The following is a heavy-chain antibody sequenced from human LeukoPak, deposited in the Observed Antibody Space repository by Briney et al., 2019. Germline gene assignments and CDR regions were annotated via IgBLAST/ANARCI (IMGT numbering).Heavy chain of an antibody. J-gene: IGHJ5*02. CDR2: IRSNSDGGTI. CDR3: ATDFYDST. V-gene: IGHV3-15*07. D-gene: IGHD3-22*01. CDR1: GFTFSNAW. Sequence: GGSLRLSYATSGFTFSNAWMNWVRQAPGKGLEWVGRIRSNSDGGTIDYAAPVKGRFTLSRDDSKTTLYLQMNSLQTEDTAVYYCATDFYDSTWGQGTLVTVSS.